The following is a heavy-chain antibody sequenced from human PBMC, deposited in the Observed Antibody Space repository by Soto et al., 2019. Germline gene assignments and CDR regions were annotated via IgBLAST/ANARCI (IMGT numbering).Heavy chain of an antibody. CDR3: ARIVAGPFDY. V-gene: IGHV4-34*01. J-gene: IGHJ4*02. D-gene: IGHD6-19*01. CDR1: GGSFSGYY. CDR2: INHSGST. Sequence: QVQLQQWGAGLLKPSETLSLTCAVYGGSFSGYYWSWIRQPRGKGLEWIGEINHSGSTNYNPSLKSRVTISVDTSKNQFSLKLSSVTAADTAVYYCARIVAGPFDYWGQGTLVTVSS.